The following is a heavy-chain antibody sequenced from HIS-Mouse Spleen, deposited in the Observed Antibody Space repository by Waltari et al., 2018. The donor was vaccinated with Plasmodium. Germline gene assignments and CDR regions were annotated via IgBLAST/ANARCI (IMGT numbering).Heavy chain of an antibody. CDR1: GYTFTGYY. J-gene: IGHJ1*01. Sequence: QVQLVQSGAEVKKPGASVKVSCKASGYTFTGYYTHWVRQAPGQGLEWMGSINPNSGGTNYAQKFQGRVTMTRDTSISTAYMELSRLRSDDTAVYYCARVLGYKAAAGTFVEYFQHWGQGTLVTVSS. CDR3: ARVLGYKAAAGTFVEYFQH. V-gene: IGHV1-2*02. D-gene: IGHD6-13*01. CDR2: INPNSGGT.